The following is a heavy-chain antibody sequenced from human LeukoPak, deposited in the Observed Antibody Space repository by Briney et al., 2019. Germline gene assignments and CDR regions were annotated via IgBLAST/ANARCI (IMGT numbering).Heavy chain of an antibody. Sequence: SVKVSCKDSGGTFSSYAISWVRQAPGQGLEWMGGIIPIFGTANYAQKLQGRVTITADKSTSTAYMELSSLRSEDTAVYYCARLQGYYYYYYMDVWGKGTTVTVSS. CDR2: IIPIFGTA. V-gene: IGHV1-69*06. CDR1: GGTFSSYA. CDR3: ARLQGYYYYYYMDV. J-gene: IGHJ6*03.